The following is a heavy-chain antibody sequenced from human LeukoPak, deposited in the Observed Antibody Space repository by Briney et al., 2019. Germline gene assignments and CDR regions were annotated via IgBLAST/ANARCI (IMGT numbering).Heavy chain of an antibody. Sequence: PSETLSLTCTVSGGSISSYYWSWIRQPPGKGLEWIGYIYYSGSTNYNPSLKSRVTISVDTSKNQFSLKLSSVTAADTAVYYCARESEQWQYYFDYWGQGTLVTVSS. CDR1: GGSISSYY. CDR2: IYYSGST. J-gene: IGHJ4*02. V-gene: IGHV4-59*01. D-gene: IGHD6-19*01. CDR3: ARESEQWQYYFDY.